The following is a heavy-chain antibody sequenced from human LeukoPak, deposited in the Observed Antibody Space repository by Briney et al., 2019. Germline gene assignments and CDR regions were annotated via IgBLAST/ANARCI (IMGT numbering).Heavy chain of an antibody. Sequence: ASVKVSCKPSGYTFTSYTMHWVRQAPGQRLEWMGWIDAGNGNTKYSQKFQGRITITRDTSARIVFMELSSLRSEDTAEYYCARETAFWSGYYTNWFDPWGQGTLVIVSS. CDR2: IDAGNGNT. CDR1: GYTFTSYT. D-gene: IGHD3-3*01. J-gene: IGHJ5*02. CDR3: ARETAFWSGYYTNWFDP. V-gene: IGHV1-3*01.